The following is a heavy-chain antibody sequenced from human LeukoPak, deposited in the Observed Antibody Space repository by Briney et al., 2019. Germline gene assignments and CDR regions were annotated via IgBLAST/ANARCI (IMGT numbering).Heavy chain of an antibody. CDR2: LYPSGST. CDR1: GGSISSYY. D-gene: IGHD1-26*01. CDR3: AGGHYPLEF. V-gene: IGHV4-59*13. J-gene: IGHJ4*02. Sequence: KPSETLSLTCTVSGGSISSYYWSWIRQPPGKGPEWIGLLYPSGSTNYNPSLRSRVTISVDTSRTQFSLKLSSVTAADTALYYCAGGHYPLEFWGQGALVTVSS.